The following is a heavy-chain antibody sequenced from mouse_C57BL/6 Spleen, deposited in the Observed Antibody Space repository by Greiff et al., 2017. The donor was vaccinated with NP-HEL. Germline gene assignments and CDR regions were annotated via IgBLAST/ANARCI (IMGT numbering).Heavy chain of an antibody. CDR2: IYPGSGST. V-gene: IGHV1-55*01. CDR3: ATYCYGSSSCWYFDV. Sequence: QVQLQQPGAELVKPGASVKMSCKASGYTFTSYWITWVKQRPGQGLEWIGDIYPGSGSTNYNEKFKSKATLTVDTSSSTAYMQLSSLTSEDSAVYYCATYCYGSSSCWYFDVWGTGTTVTVAS. D-gene: IGHD1-1*01. J-gene: IGHJ1*03. CDR1: GYTFTSYW.